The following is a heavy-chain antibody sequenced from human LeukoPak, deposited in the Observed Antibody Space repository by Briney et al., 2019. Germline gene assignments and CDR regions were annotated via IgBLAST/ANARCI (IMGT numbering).Heavy chain of an antibody. J-gene: IGHJ4*02. CDR2: ISYDGSNK. CDR1: GFTFSSYA. CDR3: ARDEPDYGGNSGDVFDY. D-gene: IGHD4-23*01. V-gene: IGHV3-30-3*01. Sequence: GGSLRLSCAASGFTFSSYAMPWVRQAPGKGLEWVAVISYDGSNKYYADSVKGRFTISRDNSKNTLYLQMNSLRAEDTAVYYCARDEPDYGGNSGDVFDYWGQGTLVTVSS.